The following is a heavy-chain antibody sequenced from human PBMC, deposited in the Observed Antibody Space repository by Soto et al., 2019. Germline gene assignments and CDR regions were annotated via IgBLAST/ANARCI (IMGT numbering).Heavy chain of an antibody. Sequence: ASVKVSCKASGYTFTSYDINWGRQATGQGLEWMGWMNPNSGNTGYAQKFQLRVTMTRHTSISTAYMELSSLRSEYTAVYYCARGLLYSSGWYWFDPWGQGTLFTVSS. D-gene: IGHD6-19*01. CDR2: MNPNSGNT. CDR3: ARGLLYSSGWYWFDP. CDR1: GYTFTSYD. V-gene: IGHV1-8*01. J-gene: IGHJ5*02.